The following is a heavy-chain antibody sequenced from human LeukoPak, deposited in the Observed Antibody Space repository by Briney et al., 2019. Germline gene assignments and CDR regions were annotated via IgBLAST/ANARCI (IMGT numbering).Heavy chain of an antibody. CDR3: ARDPAPYDFWSGSLPRAFDI. V-gene: IGHV4-4*07. J-gene: IGHJ3*02. Sequence: SETLSLTCAVSRGSISSYYWSWVRQPAGKGLEWIGRIYIIGSTNYNPSLKSRVTMSVDTCKNQFSLKLRSVTAADTAVYYCARDPAPYDFWSGSLPRAFDIWGQGTMVTVSS. D-gene: IGHD3-3*01. CDR1: RGSISSYY. CDR2: IYIIGST.